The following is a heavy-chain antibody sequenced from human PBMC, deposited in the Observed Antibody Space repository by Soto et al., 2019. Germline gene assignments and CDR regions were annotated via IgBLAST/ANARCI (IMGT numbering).Heavy chain of an antibody. J-gene: IGHJ4*02. Sequence: SGPTLVNPTQTLTLTCTFSGFSLSTSGVGVGWIRQPPGKALEWLALIYWNDDKRYSPSLKSRLTITKDTSKNQVVLTMTNTDPVDTATYYCAHTKEKVDYDFWSGYWGDFDYWGQGTLVTVSS. CDR2: IYWNDDK. CDR3: AHTKEKVDYDFWSGYWGDFDY. V-gene: IGHV2-5*01. D-gene: IGHD3-3*01. CDR1: GFSLSTSGVG.